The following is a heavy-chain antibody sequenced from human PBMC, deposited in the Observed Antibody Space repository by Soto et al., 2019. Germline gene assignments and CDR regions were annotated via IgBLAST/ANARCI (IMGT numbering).Heavy chain of an antibody. D-gene: IGHD3-3*01. J-gene: IGHJ5*02. CDR1: GGSISSYY. Sequence: SETLSLTCTVSGGSISSYYWSWIRQPPGKGLEWIGDIYHSGSTNYNPSLKSRVTISVDTSKNQFSLKLSSVTAADTAVYYCARGSITIFGVVIGTSNWFDPWGQGTLVTVSS. CDR2: IYHSGST. V-gene: IGHV4-59*12. CDR3: ARGSITIFGVVIGTSNWFDP.